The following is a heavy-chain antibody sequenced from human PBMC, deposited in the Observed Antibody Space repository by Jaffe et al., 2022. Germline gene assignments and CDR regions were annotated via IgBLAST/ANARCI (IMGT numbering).Heavy chain of an antibody. J-gene: IGHJ4*02. V-gene: IGHV4-59*01. CDR1: GGSISSYY. CDR3: ARSTHGYSSGWYIWVWGYYFDY. Sequence: QVQLQESGPGLVKPSETLSLTCTVSGGSISSYYWSWIRQPPGKGLEWIGYIYYSGSTNYNPSLKSRVTISVDTSKNQFSLKLSSVTAADTAVYYCARSTHGYSSGWYIWVWGYYFDYWGQGTLVTVSS. D-gene: IGHD6-19*01. CDR2: IYYSGST.